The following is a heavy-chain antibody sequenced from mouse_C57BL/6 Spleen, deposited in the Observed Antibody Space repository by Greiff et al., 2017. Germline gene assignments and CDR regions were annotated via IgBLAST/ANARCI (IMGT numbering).Heavy chain of an antibody. V-gene: IGHV3-6*01. D-gene: IGHD2-4*01. J-gene: IGHJ2*01. Sequence: EVKLQESGPGLVKPSQSLSLTCSVTGYSITSGYYWNWIRQFPGNKLEWMGYISYDGSNNYNPSLKNPISLTRDPSKNQFFLKLNAVTTEDTATYYCARVNDYDDYWGQGTTLTVSS. CDR3: ARVNDYDDY. CDR1: GYSITSGYY. CDR2: ISYDGSN.